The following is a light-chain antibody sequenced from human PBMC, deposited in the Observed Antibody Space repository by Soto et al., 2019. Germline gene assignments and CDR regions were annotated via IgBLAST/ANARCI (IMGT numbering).Light chain of an antibody. CDR2: STN. CDR1: YGSVSTNYY. J-gene: IGLJ2*01. CDR3: VLYMGSGILI. V-gene: IGLV8-61*01. Sequence: QAVVTQEPSFSVSPGGTVTLTCGLSYGSVSTNYYCSWFQQTPGQTPRTLIYSTNSRSSGVPDRFTGSILGKRAALTITGAQAADEADYYCVLYMGSGILIFGGGTQLTVL.